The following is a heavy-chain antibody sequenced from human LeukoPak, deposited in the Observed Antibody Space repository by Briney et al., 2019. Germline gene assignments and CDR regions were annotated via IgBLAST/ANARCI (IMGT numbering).Heavy chain of an antibody. CDR3: ARGTRAIGMRPDTYSSGWSPPDY. J-gene: IGHJ4*02. V-gene: IGHV3-53*01. CDR1: GFTFSDYY. Sequence: PGGSLRLSCAASGFTFSDYYMSWIRQAPGKGLEWVSVIYSGGSTYYADSVKGRFTISRDNSKNTLYLQMNSLRAEDTAVYYCARGTRAIGMRPDTYSSGWSPPDYWGQGTLVTVSS. D-gene: IGHD6-19*01. CDR2: IYSGGST.